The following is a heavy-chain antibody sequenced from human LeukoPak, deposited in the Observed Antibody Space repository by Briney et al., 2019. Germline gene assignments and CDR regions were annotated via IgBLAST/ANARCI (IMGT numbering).Heavy chain of an antibody. J-gene: IGHJ4*02. CDR1: GYTCTSYD. CDR2: MNPNSGNT. Sequence: GASVKVSCKASGYTCTSYDINWVRQATGQGLEWMGWMNPNSGNTGYAQKFQGRVTMTRDTSISTAYMELSRLRSYDTAVYYCAAAGVVEWGYSSSSEWGYWGQGTLVTVSS. CDR3: AAAGVVEWGYSSSSEWGY. D-gene: IGHD6-6*01. V-gene: IGHV1-8*01.